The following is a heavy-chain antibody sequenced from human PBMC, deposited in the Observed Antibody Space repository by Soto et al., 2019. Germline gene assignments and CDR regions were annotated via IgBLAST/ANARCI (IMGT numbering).Heavy chain of an antibody. D-gene: IGHD6-25*01. CDR2: ISSGGGTK. Sequence: LRLSCAASGFTFIDFYMAWIRQSPGKGLEWISSISSGGGTKYYADSVKGRFTISRDNTENSLYLQMNSLRADDTAVYFCARDMRLYGMDVWGQGTTVTVSS. J-gene: IGHJ6*02. V-gene: IGHV3-11*01. CDR3: ARDMRLYGMDV. CDR1: GFTFIDFY.